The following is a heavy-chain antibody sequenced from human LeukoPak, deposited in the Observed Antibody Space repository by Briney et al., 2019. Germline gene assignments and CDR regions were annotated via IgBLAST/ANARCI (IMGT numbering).Heavy chain of an antibody. V-gene: IGHV3-23*01. CDR1: GFTFSRNG. Sequence: GGSLRLSCAVSGFTFSRNGMNWVRQAPGKGLEWVSGISGSGGGGSTYYADSVNGRFTISRDNSKTTLYLQMNSLRAEDTAVYYCARDLWTAAISGYFDYWGQGTLVTVSS. J-gene: IGHJ4*02. D-gene: IGHD6-13*01. CDR2: ISGSGGGGST. CDR3: ARDLWTAAISGYFDY.